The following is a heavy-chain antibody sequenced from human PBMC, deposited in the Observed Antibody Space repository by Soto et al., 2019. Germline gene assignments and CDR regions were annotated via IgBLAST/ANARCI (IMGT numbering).Heavy chain of an antibody. Sequence: SQTLSRTCAISGDSVSSNSATWNWIRQSPSRGLEWLGRTYYRSQWYYDYAVSVKSRISINPDTSKNQFSLQLDSLTPADTAVYFCVTLIGKSWLDQWGKGTLVTVCS. V-gene: IGHV6-1*01. CDR2: TYYRSQWYY. CDR3: VTLIGKSWLDQ. CDR1: GDSVSSNSAT. D-gene: IGHD2-15*01. J-gene: IGHJ4*02.